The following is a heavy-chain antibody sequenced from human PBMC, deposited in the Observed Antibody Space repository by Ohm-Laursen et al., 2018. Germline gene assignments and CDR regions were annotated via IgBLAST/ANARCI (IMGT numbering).Heavy chain of an antibody. J-gene: IGHJ4*02. Sequence: SLRLSCAASGFTFSSYSMNWVHQAPGKGLEWVSSISSSSSYIYYADSVKGRFTISRDNAKNSLYLQMSSLRAEDTAVYYCAAPPYGDYGGLGYWGQGTLVTVSS. CDR1: GFTFSSYS. CDR2: ISSSSSYI. D-gene: IGHD4-17*01. CDR3: AAPPYGDYGGLGY. V-gene: IGHV3-21*01.